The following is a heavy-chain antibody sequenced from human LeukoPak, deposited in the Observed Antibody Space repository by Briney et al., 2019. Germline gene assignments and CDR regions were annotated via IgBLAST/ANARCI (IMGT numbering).Heavy chain of an antibody. CDR3: ARDKYYYDSSGGGYYFDY. V-gene: IGHV3-23*01. D-gene: IGHD3-22*01. CDR2: IFPSGGEI. J-gene: IGHJ4*02. Sequence: GGSLRLSCAASGFTFSTFAMIWVRQPPGKGLEWVSSIFPSGGEIHYADSVRARFTISRDNSKNTLYLQMNSLRAEDTAVYYCARDKYYYDSSGGGYYFDYWGQGTLVTVSS. CDR1: GFTFSTFA.